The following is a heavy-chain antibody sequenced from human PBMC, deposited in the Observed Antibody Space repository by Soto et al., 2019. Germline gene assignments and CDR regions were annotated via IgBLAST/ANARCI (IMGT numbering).Heavy chain of an antibody. CDR1: GFTFSSYG. Sequence: QVQLVESGGGVVQPGRSLRLSCAASGFTFSSYGMHWVRQAPGKGLEWVAVIWSDGSNKYYADSVKGRFTISRDNSKNTLYLQMNSLRVEDTAVYYCARDRGAAPFAYWGQGTLVTVSS. CDR2: IWSDGSNK. J-gene: IGHJ4*02. CDR3: ARDRGAAPFAY. D-gene: IGHD6-25*01. V-gene: IGHV3-33*01.